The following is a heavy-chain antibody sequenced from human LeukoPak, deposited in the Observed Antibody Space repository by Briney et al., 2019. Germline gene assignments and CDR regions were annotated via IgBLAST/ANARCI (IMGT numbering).Heavy chain of an antibody. CDR2: INPNSGGT. V-gene: IGHV1-2*02. CDR1: GYTFTGYY. J-gene: IGHJ4*02. Sequence: ASVKVSCKASGYTFTGYYMHWVRQAPGQGLEWMGWINPNSGGTNYAQKFQGRVTMTRDTSISTAYMELSRLRSDDTAVYYCASQGLFDFYGSSGFYYWGQGTLVTVSS. CDR3: ASQGLFDFYGSSGFYY. D-gene: IGHD3-22*01.